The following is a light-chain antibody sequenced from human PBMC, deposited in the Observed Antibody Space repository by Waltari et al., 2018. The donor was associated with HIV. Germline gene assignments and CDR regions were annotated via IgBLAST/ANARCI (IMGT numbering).Light chain of an antibody. V-gene: IGKV3-15*01. J-gene: IGKJ1*01. Sequence: EVVMAQSPATLSVSPGERATLSCRASQSLSSNLAWYHQGPGQAPRLLIYGASTRATGIPARFSGGGSGTEFTLTISSLQSEDFGVYYCQQYNNWPRTFGQGTKVEIQ. CDR3: QQYNNWPRT. CDR2: GAS. CDR1: QSLSSN.